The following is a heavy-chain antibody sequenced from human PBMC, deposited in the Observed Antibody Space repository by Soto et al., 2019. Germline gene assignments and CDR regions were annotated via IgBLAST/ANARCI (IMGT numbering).Heavy chain of an antibody. CDR2: IIPTFGTA. D-gene: IGHD1-26*01. Sequence: QVQLVQSGAEVKNPGSSVKVSCKASGGTFSSYAISWVRQAPGQGLEWMGGIIPTFGTANYAQKFQGRVTITADESTSTAYMELSSLRSEDTAVYYCARDLRRKGAPDYWGQGTLVTVSS. V-gene: IGHV1-69*12. J-gene: IGHJ4*02. CDR3: ARDLRRKGAPDY. CDR1: GGTFSSYA.